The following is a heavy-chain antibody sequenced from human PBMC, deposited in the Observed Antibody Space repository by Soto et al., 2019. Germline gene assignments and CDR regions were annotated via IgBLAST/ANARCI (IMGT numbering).Heavy chain of an antibody. Sequence: PSATLSLTCTVSGGSISSGGYYWSWIRQHPGKGLEWIGYIYYSGSTYYNPSLKSRVTISVDTSKNQFSLKLSSVTAADTAVYYCARAIDTVTTWWGSWFDPWGQGTLVTVSS. J-gene: IGHJ5*02. CDR3: ARAIDTVTTWWGSWFDP. D-gene: IGHD4-17*01. CDR1: GGSISSGGYY. CDR2: IYYSGST. V-gene: IGHV4-31*03.